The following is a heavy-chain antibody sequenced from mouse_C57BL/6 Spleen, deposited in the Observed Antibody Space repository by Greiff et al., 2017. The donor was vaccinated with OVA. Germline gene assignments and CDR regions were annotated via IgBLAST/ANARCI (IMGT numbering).Heavy chain of an antibody. D-gene: IGHD1-1*01. J-gene: IGHJ4*01. CDR1: GYTFTSYW. Sequence: QVQLQQPGAELVKPGASVKLSCKASGYTFTSYWMHWVKQRPGQGLAWIGMIHPNSGSTNYNEKFKSKATLTVDKSSSTAYMQLSSLTSEDSAVYYWAPTTVYAMDDWGQGTSVTVSS. CDR2: IHPNSGST. CDR3: APTTVYAMDD. V-gene: IGHV1-64*01.